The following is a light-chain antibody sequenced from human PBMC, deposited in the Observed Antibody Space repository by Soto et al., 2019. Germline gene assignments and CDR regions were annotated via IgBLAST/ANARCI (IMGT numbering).Light chain of an antibody. V-gene: IGKV3-11*01. J-gene: IGKJ4*01. CDR2: DAS. CDR1: QSVSNY. CDR3: QQRSSWPLLT. Sequence: EIVLTQSPATLSLSPGERATLSCRASQSVSNYLAWFQQKPGQAPRLLIYDASNRATGIPPRFSGSGSGTDFTLTISRLEPEDFAVYYCQQRSSWPLLTFGGGTKVEI.